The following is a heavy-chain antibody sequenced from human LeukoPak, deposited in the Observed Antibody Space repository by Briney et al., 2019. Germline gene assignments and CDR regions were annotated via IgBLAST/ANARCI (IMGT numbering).Heavy chain of an antibody. V-gene: IGHV3-23*01. CDR3: AKNIVVVPAAMIDAFDI. J-gene: IGHJ3*02. Sequence: PGGSLILSCAASGFTFSSYAMSWVRQAPGKGLEWVSAISGSGGSTYYADSVKGRFTISRENSKNTLYLQMNSLRAEDTAVYYCAKNIVVVPAAMIDAFDIWGQGTMVTVSS. D-gene: IGHD2-2*01. CDR2: ISGSGGST. CDR1: GFTFSSYA.